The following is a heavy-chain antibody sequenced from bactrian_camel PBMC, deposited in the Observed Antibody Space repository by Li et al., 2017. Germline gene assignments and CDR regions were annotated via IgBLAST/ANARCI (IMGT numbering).Heavy chain of an antibody. CDR3: AANTRPKYGFSWLSLISDVYDY. D-gene: IGHD6*01. V-gene: IGHV3S53*01. CDR1: EYRGC. CDR2: VDSLGIP. Sequence: HVQLVESGGNSVLAGGSLRLSCVASEYRGCTGWLRQVPGKEREGVATVDSLGIPTYADSVKGRFTISRDNAESTVHLQMSSLKPEDTAMYYCAANTRPKYGFSWLSLISDVYDYWGQGTQVTVS. J-gene: IGHJ4*01.